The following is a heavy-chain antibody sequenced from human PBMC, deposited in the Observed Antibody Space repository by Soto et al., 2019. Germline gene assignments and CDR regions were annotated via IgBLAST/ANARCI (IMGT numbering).Heavy chain of an antibody. CDR3: ARTSRGYCSGGSCYSGRFDP. CDR1: GFTFSDYY. D-gene: IGHD2-15*01. J-gene: IGHJ5*02. V-gene: IGHV3-11*06. CDR2: ISSSSSYT. Sequence: KPGGSLRLSCAASGFTFSDYYMSWIRQAPGKGLEWVSYISSSSSYTNYADSVKGRFTISRDNAKNSPYLQMNSLRAEDTAVYYCARTSRGYCSGGSCYSGRFDPWGQGTLVTVSS.